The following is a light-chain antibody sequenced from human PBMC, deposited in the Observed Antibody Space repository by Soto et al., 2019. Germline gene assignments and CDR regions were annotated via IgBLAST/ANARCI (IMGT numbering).Light chain of an antibody. CDR2: KAS. V-gene: IGKV1-5*03. CDR3: QQYNSYSRT. CDR1: QSISSW. J-gene: IGKJ1*01. Sequence: DIQMTQSPSTLSAFVGDRVTITCRASQSISSWLAWYQQKPGKAPKLLIYKASSLESGVTSRFSGSGSGTEFTLTIRSLQPDDYATYYCQQYNSYSRTFGQGTKVEIK.